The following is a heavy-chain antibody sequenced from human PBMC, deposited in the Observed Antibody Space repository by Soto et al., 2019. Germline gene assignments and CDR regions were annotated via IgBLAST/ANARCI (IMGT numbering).Heavy chain of an antibody. CDR1: GFTINSQI. V-gene: IGHV3-48*01. CDR2: ISSTSKTI. J-gene: IGHJ4*02. Sequence: EVQLIESGGDLVQPGGSLRLSCVASGFTINSQIMNWVRQAPGKGLEWVAYISSTSKTIYYADSVEGLFTISRYNAKNSMYLQMTSQRAEDTAVYYCATYTAYCRGGTCDFWGQGTLVTVSS. D-gene: IGHD2-15*01. CDR3: ATYTAYCRGGTCDF.